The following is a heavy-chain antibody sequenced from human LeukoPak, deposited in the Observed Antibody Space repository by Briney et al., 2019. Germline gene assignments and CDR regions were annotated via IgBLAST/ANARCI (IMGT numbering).Heavy chain of an antibody. Sequence: SVKVSCKASGGTFNNFVISWVRQAPGQGLEWMGRIIPILELPGYAQKFQGRITITADSSTGTAYMEMTSLRSEDTAVYFCDWFSNSDNLDVWGQGTTVTVSS. D-gene: IGHD3-9*01. V-gene: IGHV1-69*04. CDR2: IIPILELP. CDR1: GGTFNNFV. J-gene: IGHJ6*02. CDR3: DWFSNSDNLDV.